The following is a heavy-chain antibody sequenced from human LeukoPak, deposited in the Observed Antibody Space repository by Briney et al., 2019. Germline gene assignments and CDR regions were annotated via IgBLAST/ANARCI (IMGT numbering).Heavy chain of an antibody. D-gene: IGHD3-10*01. Sequence: GGSLRLSCLGSGFNFRYFWMSWVRQAPGKGLEWVANINHDGRETYYADSVKGRFIISRDNAKDSLYLQMNSLRAEDTAVYYCGRGLEEEYYGWSCLKFWGQGTLVTVSS. J-gene: IGHJ4*02. CDR1: GFNFRYFW. CDR2: INHDGRET. V-gene: IGHV3-7*04. CDR3: GRGLEEEYYGWSCLKF.